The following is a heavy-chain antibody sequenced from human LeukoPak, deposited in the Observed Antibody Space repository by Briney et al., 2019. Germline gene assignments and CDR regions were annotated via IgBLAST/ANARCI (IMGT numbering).Heavy chain of an antibody. Sequence: GGSLRLSCAASGFTFSTYWMTWVRQAPGKGLEWVASIKEDGSQTKYADSFLGRFTVSRDNSKNSLFLQMNSLRVEDTAVYYCVRDYPVVNPYWGQGTRVTVSS. CDR1: GFTFSTYW. CDR3: VRDYPVVNPY. D-gene: IGHD3-22*01. J-gene: IGHJ4*02. V-gene: IGHV3-7*01. CDR2: IKEDGSQT.